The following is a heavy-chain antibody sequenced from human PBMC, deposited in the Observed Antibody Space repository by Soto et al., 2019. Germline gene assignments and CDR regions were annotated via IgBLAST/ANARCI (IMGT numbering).Heavy chain of an antibody. CDR2: IYWDDDQ. CDR3: AHAYGGTSWPNAVFDI. D-gene: IGHD2-21*01. V-gene: IGHV2-5*02. Sequence: QITLKESGPTLVKPTQTLTLTCTVSGFSLSGDGVGVGWIRQPPGKALEWLAVIYWDDDQRYSPSLKTRRTITKETSESQGVLPMTNMDPVDTATYYCAHAYGGTSWPNAVFDIWGQATVVTVAS. CDR1: GFSLSGDGVG. J-gene: IGHJ3*02.